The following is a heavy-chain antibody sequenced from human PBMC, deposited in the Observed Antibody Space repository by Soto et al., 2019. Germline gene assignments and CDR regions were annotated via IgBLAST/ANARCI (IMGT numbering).Heavy chain of an antibody. CDR1: GFTFSTYG. J-gene: IGHJ6*02. CDR2: ISYDASKK. CDR3: AKTLYSHDYYYGMDV. V-gene: IGHV3-30*18. Sequence: PGGSLILSCAASGFTFSTYGMHWVRQAPGKGLEWVAVISYDASKKYYADSVRGRFTISRDNSKNTLYLQMNSLRAEDTAVYYCAKTLYSHDYYYGMDVWGQGTTVTVSS. D-gene: IGHD2-8*01.